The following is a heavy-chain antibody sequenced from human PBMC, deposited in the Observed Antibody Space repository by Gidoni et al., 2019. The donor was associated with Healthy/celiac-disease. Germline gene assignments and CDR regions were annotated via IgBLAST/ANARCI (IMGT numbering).Heavy chain of an antibody. D-gene: IGHD2-2*01. CDR1: GGSFSGYS. Sequence: QVQLQQWGAGLLKPSETLSLTCAVYGGSFSGYSWSWIRQPPGKGLEWIGEINHSGSTNYNPSLKSRVTISVDTSKNQFSLKLSSVTAADTAVYYCARSVPYCSSTSCYPRYYGMDVWGQGTTVTVSS. CDR3: ARSVPYCSSTSCYPRYYGMDV. V-gene: IGHV4-34*01. CDR2: INHSGST. J-gene: IGHJ6*02.